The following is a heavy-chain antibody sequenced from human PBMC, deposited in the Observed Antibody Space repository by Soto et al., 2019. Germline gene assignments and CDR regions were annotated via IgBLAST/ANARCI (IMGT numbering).Heavy chain of an antibody. CDR1: GGSISSSSYY. D-gene: IGHD3-3*01. J-gene: IGHJ6*02. CDR2: IYYSGTT. CDR3: SRHEDTIFGVGMDV. V-gene: IGHV4-39*01. Sequence: QLQLQESGPGLVKPSETLSLTCSVSGGSISSSSYYWDWIRQPPGKGLEWIGSIYYSGTTYYNPSLKSRVTIAVDTSKNQFSLKLSSVTAADTAVYYCSRHEDTIFGVGMDVWGQGTTVIVSS.